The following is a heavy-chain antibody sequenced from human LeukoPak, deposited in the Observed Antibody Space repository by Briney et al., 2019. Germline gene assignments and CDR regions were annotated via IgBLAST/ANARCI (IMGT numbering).Heavy chain of an antibody. CDR2: ISYDGSNK. D-gene: IGHD1-26*01. V-gene: IGHV3-30*03. Sequence: GGSLRLSCAASGFTFSSYGMHWVRQAPGKGLEWVAVISYDGSNKYYADSVKGRFTISRDNSKNTLYLQMNSLRAEDTAVYYCATWRGRYFYYFDYWGRGTLVTVSS. CDR3: ATWRGRYFYYFDY. J-gene: IGHJ4*02. CDR1: GFTFSSYG.